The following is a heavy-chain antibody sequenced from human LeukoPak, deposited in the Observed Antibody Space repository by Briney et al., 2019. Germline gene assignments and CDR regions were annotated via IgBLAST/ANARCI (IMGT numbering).Heavy chain of an antibody. CDR2: ISGSGGST. V-gene: IGHV3-23*01. CDR3: AREWFGELRLIDY. J-gene: IGHJ4*02. Sequence: GESLTLTCAASGFTFSSYAMSWVRQPPGKGLEWVSAISGSGGSTYYADSVKRRFTISRDNTKNSLYLQMNSLGAEDTALYYCAREWFGELRLIDYWGQGTLVTVSS. CDR1: GFTFSSYA. D-gene: IGHD3-10*01.